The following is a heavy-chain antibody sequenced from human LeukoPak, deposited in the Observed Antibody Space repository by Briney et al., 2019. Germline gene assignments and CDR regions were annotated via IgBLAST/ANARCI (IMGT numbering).Heavy chain of an antibody. CDR3: ARHAIGGNSVFDY. Sequence: SETLSLTCAVSGYPINSGYYGGWIRQSPEKGLEWIGSIYHSGSTYYNPSLKSRVTMSVDTSKKQFSLKLTSVTAADTAVYYCARHAIGGNSVFDYWGQGTLVTVSS. CDR1: GYPINSGYY. CDR2: IYHSGST. D-gene: IGHD4-23*01. V-gene: IGHV4-38-2*01. J-gene: IGHJ4*02.